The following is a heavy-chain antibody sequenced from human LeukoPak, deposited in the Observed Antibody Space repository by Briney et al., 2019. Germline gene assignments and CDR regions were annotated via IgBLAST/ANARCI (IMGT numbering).Heavy chain of an antibody. J-gene: IGHJ3*02. CDR3: ARLGRVRGPHDAFDI. CDR2: IYPGDSDT. D-gene: IGHD3-10*01. V-gene: IGHV5-51*01. Sequence: PGESLKISCKGSGYSFTSYWIGWVRQMPGKGLEWMGIIYPGDSDTRYSPSFQGQVTISADKSISTAYLQWSSLKASDTAMYYCARLGRVRGPHDAFDIWGQGTMVTVSS. CDR1: GYSFTSYW.